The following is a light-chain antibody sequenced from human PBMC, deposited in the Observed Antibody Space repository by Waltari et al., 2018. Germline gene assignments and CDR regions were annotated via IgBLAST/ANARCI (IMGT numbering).Light chain of an antibody. J-gene: IGLJ2*01. V-gene: IGLV1-40*01. CDR3: QSYDSSLSGSGV. Sequence: HSVLTQPPSVSGAPGQRVTISCTGRSSHIGAGYDVHWYQQLPGTAPKLLIYGNSNRPSGVPDRFSGSKSGTSASLAITGLQAEDEADYYCQSYDSSLSGSGVFGGGTKLTVL. CDR2: GNS. CDR1: SSHIGAGYD.